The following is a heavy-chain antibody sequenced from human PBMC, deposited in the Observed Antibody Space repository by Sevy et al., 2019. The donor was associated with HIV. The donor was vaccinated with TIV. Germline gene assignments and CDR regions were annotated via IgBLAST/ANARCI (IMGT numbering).Heavy chain of an antibody. CDR2: MNPNSGNT. CDR1: GYTFTSYD. V-gene: IGHV1-8*01. D-gene: IGHD3-3*01. CDR3: AIGPRITIFGVVIIGVGFDY. J-gene: IGHJ4*02. Sequence: ASVKVSCKASGYTFTSYDINWVRQATGQGLEWMGWMNPNSGNTGYAQKFQGRVTMTRNTSISTAYMELSSLRSEDTAVYYCAIGPRITIFGVVIIGVGFDYWGQGTLVTVSS.